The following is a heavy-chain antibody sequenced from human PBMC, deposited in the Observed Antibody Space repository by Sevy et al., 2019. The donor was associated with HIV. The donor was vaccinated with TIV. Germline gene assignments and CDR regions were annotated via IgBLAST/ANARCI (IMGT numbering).Heavy chain of an antibody. CDR3: AKAPRAAVAGKAGVFWFDP. Sequence: GGSLRLSCAASGFTFSSYAMSWVRQAPGKGLEWVSAISGSGGSTYYADSVKGRFTISRDNSKNTRYLQMNSLRAEDTAVYYCAKAPRAAVAGKAGVFWFDPWGQGTLVTVSS. J-gene: IGHJ5*02. V-gene: IGHV3-23*01. CDR1: GFTFSSYA. CDR2: ISGSGGST. D-gene: IGHD6-19*01.